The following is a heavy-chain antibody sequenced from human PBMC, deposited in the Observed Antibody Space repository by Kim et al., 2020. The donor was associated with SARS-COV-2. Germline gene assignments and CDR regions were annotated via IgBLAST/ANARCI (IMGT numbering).Heavy chain of an antibody. J-gene: IGHJ3*02. Sequence: NPSHKSRVTISVDTSKNQFSLKLSSVTAADTAVYYCARGIAAAGTGAFDIWGQGTMVTVSS. V-gene: IGHV4-39*07. D-gene: IGHD6-13*01. CDR3: ARGIAAAGTGAFDI.